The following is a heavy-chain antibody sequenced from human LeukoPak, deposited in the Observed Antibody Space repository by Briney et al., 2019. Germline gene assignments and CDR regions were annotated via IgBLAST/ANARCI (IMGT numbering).Heavy chain of an antibody. J-gene: IGHJ6*03. Sequence: GVSLRLSCAASEFTFSSYWMSWVRQAPGKGLEWVANIKQDGSETYYVDSVKGRFTISRDNAKNSLYLQMNSLRAEDTAVYYCARDLGPGQYYYYYIDVWGKGTTVTVSS. CDR1: EFTFSSYW. CDR3: ARDLGPGQYYYYYIDV. V-gene: IGHV3-7*01. CDR2: IKQDGSET.